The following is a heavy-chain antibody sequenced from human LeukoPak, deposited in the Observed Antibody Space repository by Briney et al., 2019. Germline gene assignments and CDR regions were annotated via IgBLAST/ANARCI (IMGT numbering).Heavy chain of an antibody. CDR2: LRPDGRDK. D-gene: IGHD3-3*01. V-gene: IGHV3-7*01. J-gene: IGHJ5*02. CDR3: ARDAYDDASES. CDR1: GFTFSYYW. Sequence: PGGSLRLSCAASGFTFSYYWMTWVRQAPGKGLEWVANLRPDGRDKYYADSVKGRFTIPRDNAKNSLYLQMNGLRADDTAIYYCARDAYDDASESWGQGTLVTVSS.